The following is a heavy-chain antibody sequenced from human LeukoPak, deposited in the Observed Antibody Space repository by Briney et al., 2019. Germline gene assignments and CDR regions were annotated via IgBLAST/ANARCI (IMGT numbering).Heavy chain of an antibody. J-gene: IGHJ3*02. Sequence: PSETLSLTCTVSGGSISSYYWSWIRQPPGKGLEWIGYIYYSGSTNYNPSLKSRVTISVDTSKNQFSLKLSSVTAADTAVYYCARIVRYFDWLLAARGAFDIWGQGTMVTVSS. CDR1: GGSISSYY. V-gene: IGHV4-59*01. CDR3: ARIVRYFDWLLAARGAFDI. D-gene: IGHD3-9*01. CDR2: IYYSGST.